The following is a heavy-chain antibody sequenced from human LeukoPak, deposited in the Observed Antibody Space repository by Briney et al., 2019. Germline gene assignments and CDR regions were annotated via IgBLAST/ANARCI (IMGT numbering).Heavy chain of an antibody. V-gene: IGHV1-46*01. CDR1: ENTFTSYY. CDR3: ASPERGYSYGYDAFDI. D-gene: IGHD5-18*01. CDR2: INPSGGST. Sequence: ASVKVSCKASENTFTSYYMHWVRQAPGQGLEWMGIINPSGGSTSYAQKFQGRVTMTRDTSTSTVYMELSSLRSEDTAVYYCASPERGYSYGYDAFDIWGQGTMVTVSS. J-gene: IGHJ3*02.